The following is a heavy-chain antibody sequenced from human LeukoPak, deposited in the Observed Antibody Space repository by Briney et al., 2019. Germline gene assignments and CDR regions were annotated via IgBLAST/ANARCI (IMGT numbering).Heavy chain of an antibody. CDR3: ARRRGWIRLD. CDR1: GGSISSYY. J-gene: IGHJ4*02. Sequence: SETLSLTCTVSGGSISSYYWSWIRQPPGKGLEWIGEINHSGSTNYNPSLKSRVTISVDTSKNQFSLKLSSVTAADTAVYYCARRRGWIRLDWGQGTLVTVSS. D-gene: IGHD6-19*01. CDR2: INHSGST. V-gene: IGHV4-34*01.